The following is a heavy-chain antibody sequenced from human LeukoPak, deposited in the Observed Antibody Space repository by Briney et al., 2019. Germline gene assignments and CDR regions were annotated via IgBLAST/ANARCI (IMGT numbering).Heavy chain of an antibody. CDR3: ARDLLVYFDY. J-gene: IGHJ4*02. V-gene: IGHV3-48*03. Sequence: GGSLRLSCAASGFTFTTYEMNWVRQAPGKGLEWVSYISRSGNTIFYADSVKGRFTISRDNAKNSLYLQMNSLRAEDTAVYYCARDLLVYFDYWGQGTLVTVSS. CDR1: GFTFTTYE. CDR2: ISRSGNTI.